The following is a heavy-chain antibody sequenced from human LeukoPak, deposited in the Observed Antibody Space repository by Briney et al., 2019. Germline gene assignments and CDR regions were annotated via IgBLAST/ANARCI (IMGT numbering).Heavy chain of an antibody. D-gene: IGHD2-2*01. J-gene: IGHJ4*02. CDR2: ISVYNGNT. V-gene: IGHV1-18*01. Sequence: AASVKVSCKASGYTFTSYDINWVRQATGQGLEWMGWISVYNGNTNYTQKFQGRVTMTTDTSTTTAYMELRSLRSDDTAVYYCARVYCSSTSCYAVDYWGQGTLVTVSS. CDR1: GYTFTSYD. CDR3: ARVYCSSTSCYAVDY.